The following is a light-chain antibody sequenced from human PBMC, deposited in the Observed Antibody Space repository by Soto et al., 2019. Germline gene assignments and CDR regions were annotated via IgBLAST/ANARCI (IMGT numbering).Light chain of an antibody. CDR2: DAS. CDR1: QDISNY. CDR3: QQYDHLPIT. J-gene: IGKJ5*01. Sequence: DVQVTQSPSSLSSSGGDTITITCHATQDISNYLNWYQQKPGEAPKLLIYDASKLETGVPSRFSGSGSGTDFTFTISSLQPEDFATYHCQQYDHLPITFGQGTRL. V-gene: IGKV1-33*01.